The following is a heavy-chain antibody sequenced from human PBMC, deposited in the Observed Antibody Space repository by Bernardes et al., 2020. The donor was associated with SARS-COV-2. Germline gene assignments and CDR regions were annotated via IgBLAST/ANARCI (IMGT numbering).Heavy chain of an antibody. V-gene: IGHV3-20*04. CDR1: GFTFNDYG. CDR2: INWNGGST. J-gene: IGHJ4*02. Sequence: GGSLRLSCVVSGFTFNDYGMSWVRQVPGKGLEWVSAINWNGGSTGHVDSVKGRFTISRDNAKNSLYLQMNSLRVEDTAVYYCARRGRLVAGTFDYWGQGSLVTVSS. D-gene: IGHD6-19*01. CDR3: ARRGRLVAGTFDY.